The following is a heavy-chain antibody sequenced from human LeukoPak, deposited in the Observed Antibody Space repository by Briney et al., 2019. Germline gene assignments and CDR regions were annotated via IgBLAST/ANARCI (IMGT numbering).Heavy chain of an antibody. CDR2: ISTDSSYK. CDR1: GFSFGNYT. Sequence: PGGSLRLSCAASGFSFGNYTMSWVRQLPGRRLEWVSSISTDSSYKYYGGSVRGRFPISRDNAKKSLYLQLNSLRVDDTAVYYCVKEVDGQFVWGQGTLVSVSS. CDR3: VKEVDGQFV. J-gene: IGHJ4*02. D-gene: IGHD2-2*01. V-gene: IGHV3-21*01.